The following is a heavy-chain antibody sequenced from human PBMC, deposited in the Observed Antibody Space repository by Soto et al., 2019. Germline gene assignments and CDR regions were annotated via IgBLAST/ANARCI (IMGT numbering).Heavy chain of an antibody. V-gene: IGHV4-59*01. D-gene: IGHD6-19*01. J-gene: IGHJ4*02. Sequence: SETLSLTWSVSGGSISCSCWSWIGQSPGKGLEWLGYVYYTGSTNYSPSLRSRVSISVDTSKNEFSLRLSSVTAADTAVYFCARSVAVPGAHIDYWGQGTQVTVSS. CDR3: ARSVAVPGAHIDY. CDR2: VYYTGST. CDR1: GGSISCSC.